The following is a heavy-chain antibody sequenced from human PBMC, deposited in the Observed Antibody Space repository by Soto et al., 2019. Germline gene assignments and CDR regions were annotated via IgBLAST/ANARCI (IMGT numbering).Heavy chain of an antibody. CDR2: MNPNNGNA. CDR3: ARRKERSGPYYLDL. CDR1: GFTFITYD. Sequence: AAVKVSCKASGFTFITYDFSWVRQAAGQGLEWMGWMNPNNGNAGFAQKFRGRINMTRNTSISTAYLELSSLRSDDSAVYFCARRKERSGPYYLDLWGQGTQVTFSS. D-gene: IGHD6-25*01. J-gene: IGHJ4*02. V-gene: IGHV1-8*01.